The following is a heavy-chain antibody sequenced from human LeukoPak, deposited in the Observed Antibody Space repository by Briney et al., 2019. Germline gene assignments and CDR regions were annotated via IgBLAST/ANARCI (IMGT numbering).Heavy chain of an antibody. D-gene: IGHD2-21*02. Sequence: PSETLSLTCTVSGGFISSYYWSWIRQPPGKGLEWIGYIYYSGSTNYNPSLKSRVTISVDTSKNQFSLKLSSVTAADTAVYYCAREVVTGDAFDIWGQGTMVTVSS. CDR2: IYYSGST. V-gene: IGHV4-59*01. J-gene: IGHJ3*02. CDR3: AREVVTGDAFDI. CDR1: GGFISSYY.